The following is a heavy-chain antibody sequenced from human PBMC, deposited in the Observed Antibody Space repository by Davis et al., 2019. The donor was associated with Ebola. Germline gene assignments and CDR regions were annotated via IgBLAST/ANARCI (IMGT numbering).Heavy chain of an antibody. V-gene: IGHV4-59*12. Sequence: PSETLSLTCAVSNYSISSNSWSWIRQPPGKGLEWIGNIYYSGSTNYNPSLKSRVTISLDTSKNQFSLRLSSVTAADTAVYYCVRDGCPGGSCYCGDYWGQGTLVTVSS. CDR1: NYSISSNS. J-gene: IGHJ4*02. CDR3: VRDGCPGGSCYCGDY. CDR2: IYYSGST. D-gene: IGHD2-15*01.